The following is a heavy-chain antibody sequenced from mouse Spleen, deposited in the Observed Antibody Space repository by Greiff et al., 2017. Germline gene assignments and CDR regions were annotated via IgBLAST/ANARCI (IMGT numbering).Heavy chain of an antibody. CDR1: GYTFTDYY. D-gene: IGHD1-1*01. CDR3: ARWGTRVVPYYFDY. V-gene: IGHV1-19*01. J-gene: IGHJ2*01. Sequence: VQLQQSGPVLVKPGASVKMSCKASGYTFTDYYMNWVKQSHGKSLEWIGVINPYNGGTNYNQKFKGKATLTVDKSSSTAYMELNSLTSEDSAVYYCARWGTRVVPYYFDYWGQGTTLTVSS. CDR2: INPYNGGT.